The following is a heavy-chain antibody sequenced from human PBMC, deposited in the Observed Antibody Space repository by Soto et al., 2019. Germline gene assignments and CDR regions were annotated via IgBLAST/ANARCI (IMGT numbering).Heavy chain of an antibody. V-gene: IGHV4-39*01. CDR3: ASNWVGYIYDYVKYFDY. CDR1: GGFISGSSYY. J-gene: IGHJ4*02. CDR2: IYYSGST. Sequence: PSETLSLTCTVSGGFISGSSYYWGWIRQPPGKGLEWIGSIYYSGSTYYNPSLKSRVTISVDTSKNQFSLKLSSVTAADTAVYYCASNWVGYIYDYVKYFDYWGQGTLVTVSS. D-gene: IGHD5-18*01.